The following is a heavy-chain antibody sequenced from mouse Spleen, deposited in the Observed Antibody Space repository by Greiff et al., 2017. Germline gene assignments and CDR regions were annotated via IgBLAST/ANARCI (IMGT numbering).Heavy chain of an antibody. CDR1: GYTFTSYW. CDR3: AREGVYYGYFAY. V-gene: IGHV1-52*01. D-gene: IGHD2-2*01. CDR2: IDPSDSET. Sequence: VQLQQPGAELVRPGSSVKLSCKASGYTFTSYWMHWVKQRPIQGLEWIGNIDPSDSETHYNQKFKDKATLTVDKSSSTAYMQLSSLTSEDSAVYYCAREGVYYGYFAYWGQGTLVTVSA. J-gene: IGHJ3*01.